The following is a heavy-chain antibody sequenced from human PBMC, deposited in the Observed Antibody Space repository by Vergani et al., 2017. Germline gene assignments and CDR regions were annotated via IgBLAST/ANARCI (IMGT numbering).Heavy chain of an antibody. V-gene: IGHV2-70*04. CDR2: IDLDDDK. D-gene: IGHD2-15*01. J-gene: IGHJ5*02. CDR3: ARTNLGYCSGGSCYPHWFDP. Sequence: QVTLKESGPALVKPTQTLTLTCTFSGFSLSTSGMRVSWIRQPPGKALEWLARIDLDDDKFYSTSLKTRLTISKDTSKNQVVLTMTNMDPVDTATYYCARTNLGYCSGGSCYPHWFDPWGQGTLVTVSS. CDR1: GFSLSTSGMR.